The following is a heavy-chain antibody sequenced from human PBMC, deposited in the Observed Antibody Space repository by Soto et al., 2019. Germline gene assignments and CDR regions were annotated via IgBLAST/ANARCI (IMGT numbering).Heavy chain of an antibody. V-gene: IGHV3-53*02. J-gene: IGHJ4*02. Sequence: EVQLVETGGGLIQPGGSLRLSCAASGFNISSNYMAWVRQAPGKGLEWVSLLYSGGTSYYADSVKGRFTISRDNSKNTLFLQMNRLKTEDTAVYYCARGQQVSTIRGVQGFDYWGQGTLVTVSS. CDR2: LYSGGTS. CDR3: ARGQQVSTIRGVQGFDY. D-gene: IGHD3-10*01. CDR1: GFNISSNY.